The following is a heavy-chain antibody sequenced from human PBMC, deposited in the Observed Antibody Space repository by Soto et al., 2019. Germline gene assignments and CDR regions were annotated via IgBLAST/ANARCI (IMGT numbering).Heavy chain of an antibody. CDR3: ARADGYCSSASCYPNY. D-gene: IGHD2-2*01. J-gene: IGHJ4*02. CDR2: INAGNGNT. Sequence: GASVKLSCKTSGYTFTNYAIHCVRQAPGQSLEWMGWINAGNGNTHYSQNFQGRVTITRDTSATTVYMELSSLRSEDTAVYYCARADGYCSSASCYPNYWGLGTLVTVSS. CDR1: GYTFTNYA. V-gene: IGHV1-3*01.